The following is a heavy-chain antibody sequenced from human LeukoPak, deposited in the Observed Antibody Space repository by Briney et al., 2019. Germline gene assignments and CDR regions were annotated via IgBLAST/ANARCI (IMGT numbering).Heavy chain of an antibody. V-gene: IGHV3-30-3*01. CDR1: GFDFSGHA. J-gene: IGHJ4*02. CDR2: ISYDGSNK. Sequence: GGSLRLSCAASGFDFSGHAMHWVRQAPGKGLEWVAVISYDGSNKFYADSVNGRFTVSRDNSKSTLYLQMNSLRPEDTAAYYCAKDIEPYSSGWWRSDYWGQGTLVIVSS. D-gene: IGHD6-19*01. CDR3: AKDIEPYSSGWWRSDY.